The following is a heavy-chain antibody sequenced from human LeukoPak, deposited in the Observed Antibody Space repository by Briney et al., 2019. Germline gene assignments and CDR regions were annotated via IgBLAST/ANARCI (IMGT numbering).Heavy chain of an antibody. CDR2: INPNSGGT. CDR1: GYTFTGYY. J-gene: IGHJ4*02. Sequence: ASVKVSCKASGYTFTGYYMHWVRQAPGQGLEWMGWINPNSGGTNYEQKFQGRVTMTRDTSISTAYMELSRLRSDDTAVYYCARLGTAKDRRTLDLWGQGTLVTVSS. D-gene: IGHD1-7*01. V-gene: IGHV1-2*02. CDR3: ARLGTAKDRRTLDL.